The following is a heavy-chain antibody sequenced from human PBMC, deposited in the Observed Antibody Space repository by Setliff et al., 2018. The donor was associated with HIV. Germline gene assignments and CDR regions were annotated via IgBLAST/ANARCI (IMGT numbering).Heavy chain of an antibody. J-gene: IGHJ4*02. V-gene: IGHV1-3*01. CDR1: GSTFTNYA. D-gene: IGHD3-10*01. Sequence: ASVPVSCQASGSTFTNYAIHWVRQAPGLGLEWMGWINDVNGNTKYSQNFQGRVPITRDTSSTTSYLELSGLTSEDTAVYYCARDETMGADYWGQGTLVTVS. CDR3: ARDETMGADY. CDR2: INDVNGNT.